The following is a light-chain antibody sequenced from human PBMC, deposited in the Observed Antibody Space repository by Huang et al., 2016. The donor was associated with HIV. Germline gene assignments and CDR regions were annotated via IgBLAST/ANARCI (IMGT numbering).Light chain of an antibody. CDR1: QSVSSNH. CDR2: DAS. CDR3: QQYGDSAFT. J-gene: IGKJ5*01. Sequence: EIVLTQSQGTLSLSPGERATLSCRASQSVSSNHLAWYQQKPGQAPRLLVYDASRRATGSPDRFSVSGSGTDFTLTISRLEPEDFAVFYCQQYGDSAFTFGQGTRLEIK. V-gene: IGKV3-20*01.